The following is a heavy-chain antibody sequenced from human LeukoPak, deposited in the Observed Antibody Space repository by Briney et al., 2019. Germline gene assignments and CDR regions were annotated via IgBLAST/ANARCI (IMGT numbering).Heavy chain of an antibody. Sequence: GRSLRLSCAASGFTFSSYGMHWVRQTPGKGLEWVAVIWYDGNNKYYADFVKGRFTISRDNSKNTLYLQLNSLRAEDTAVYNCARDRGSREDGMDVWGQGTTVTVSS. CDR2: IWYDGNNK. D-gene: IGHD1-26*01. CDR1: GFTFSSYG. J-gene: IGHJ6*02. V-gene: IGHV3-33*01. CDR3: ARDRGSREDGMDV.